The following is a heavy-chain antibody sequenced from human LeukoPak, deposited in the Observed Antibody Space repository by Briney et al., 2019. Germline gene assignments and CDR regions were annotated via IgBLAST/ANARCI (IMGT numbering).Heavy chain of an antibody. Sequence: SETLSLTCTVSGYSISSGYYWGWIRQSPGKGLEWIGSIYHSGSTYYNPSFKSRVTISVDTSKNQFSLKLSSVTAADTAVYYCARVIAVAGLDYWGQGTLVTVSS. J-gene: IGHJ4*02. D-gene: IGHD6-19*01. CDR2: IYHSGST. CDR1: GYSISSGYY. V-gene: IGHV4-38-2*02. CDR3: ARVIAVAGLDY.